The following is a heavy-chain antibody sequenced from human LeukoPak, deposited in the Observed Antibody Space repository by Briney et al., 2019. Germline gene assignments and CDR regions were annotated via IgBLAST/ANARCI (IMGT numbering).Heavy chain of an antibody. V-gene: IGHV3-23*01. CDR2: IGGGDDI. Sequence: GGSLRLSCAASGFTFSNYAMNWVRQAPGKGLEWVAGIGGGDDIYYADSVKGRFTGSRDDSKNTLYLQMSSLRIEDTAIYYCAKDATPFNSIWDYFDYWGQGTLVTVSS. D-gene: IGHD4-23*01. CDR1: GFTFSNYA. CDR3: AKDATPFNSIWDYFDY. J-gene: IGHJ4*02.